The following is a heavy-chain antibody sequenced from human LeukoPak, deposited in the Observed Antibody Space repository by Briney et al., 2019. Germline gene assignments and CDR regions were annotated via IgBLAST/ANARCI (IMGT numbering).Heavy chain of an antibody. CDR2: ISGSGGSA. CDR3: AKGYYYDSSSPFDY. J-gene: IGHJ4*02. Sequence: GGSLRLSCAASGFTFSSYSMNWVRQAPGKGLEWVSAISGSGGSAYYADSEKGRFTISRDNSKNTLYLQMNSLRAEDTAVYYCAKGYYYDSSSPFDYWGQGTLVTVSS. V-gene: IGHV3-23*01. D-gene: IGHD3-22*01. CDR1: GFTFSSYS.